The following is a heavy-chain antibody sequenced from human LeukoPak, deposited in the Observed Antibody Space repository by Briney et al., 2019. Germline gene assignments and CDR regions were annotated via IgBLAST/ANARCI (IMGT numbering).Heavy chain of an antibody. CDR1: GFTFSSYA. Sequence: GGSLRLSCAASGFTFSSYAMNWVRQAPGKGLEWVSAISGSGGGAYYADSVKGRFTISRDDSKNTLYPQMNSLRDEDTARYYCAKIRAPAYDVWGQGTMVTVSS. CDR3: AKIRAPAYDV. D-gene: IGHD3-3*02. J-gene: IGHJ3*01. CDR2: ISGSGGGA. V-gene: IGHV3-23*01.